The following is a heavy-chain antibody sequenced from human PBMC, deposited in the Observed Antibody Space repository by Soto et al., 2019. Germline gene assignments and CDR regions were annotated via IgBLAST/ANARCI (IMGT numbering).Heavy chain of an antibody. V-gene: IGHV4-59*01. CDR2: IHYSGST. J-gene: IGHJ6*03. D-gene: IGHD3-3*01. CDR3: ARDAQREYAFWSGSYMKIYYYYMDV. CDR1: GTSISSYH. Sequence: SETLSLTCTVSGTSISSYHWSWIRQPPGKGLEWIGYIHYSGSTNYNPSLKSRVTISLDTSKNQFSLKLTSVTAADTAIYYCARDAQREYAFWSGSYMKIYYYYMDVWGEGTTVTVSS.